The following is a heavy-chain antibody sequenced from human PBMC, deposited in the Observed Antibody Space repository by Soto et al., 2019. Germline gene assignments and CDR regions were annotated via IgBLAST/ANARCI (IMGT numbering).Heavy chain of an antibody. J-gene: IGHJ3*02. CDR3: ESKAESYGFDI. Sequence: QVQLVQSEAEVKKPGSSVRVSCKASGDTFSNYAINWVRQAPGQGLEWMGGFIPMFDAANYEQNFRGRVTITADESTRTAYMELGGLGSEDTARYYCESKAESYGFDIWGQGTLVTVSS. CDR1: GDTFSNYA. CDR2: FIPMFDAA. V-gene: IGHV1-69*01. D-gene: IGHD3-10*01.